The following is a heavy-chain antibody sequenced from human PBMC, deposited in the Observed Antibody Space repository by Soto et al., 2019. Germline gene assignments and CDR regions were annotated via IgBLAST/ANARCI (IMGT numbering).Heavy chain of an antibody. CDR3: MLISENPPPTAHSGLVLPKYYYYGMDV. V-gene: IGHV3-23*01. J-gene: IGHJ6*02. CDR1: GFTFSSYA. D-gene: IGHD6-19*01. Sequence: EVQLLESGGGLVQPGGSLRLSCAASGFTFSSYAMSWVRQAPGKGLEWVSAISGSGGSTYYADSVKGQFTISRDNSKNTLYLQMNSLRAEDTAVYYCMLISENPPPTAHSGLVLPKYYYYGMDVWGQGTTVTVSS. CDR2: ISGSGGST.